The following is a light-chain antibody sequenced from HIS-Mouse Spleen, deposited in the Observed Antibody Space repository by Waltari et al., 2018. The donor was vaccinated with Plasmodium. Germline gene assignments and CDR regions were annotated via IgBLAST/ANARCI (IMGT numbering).Light chain of an antibody. V-gene: IGLV3-27*01. CDR1: VLAKKY. CDR2: KDS. CDR3: YSAADNNR. Sequence: SYELTQPSSVSVSPGQTARITCSGDVLAKKYARWFQQKPGQAPGLVIYKDSERPSGIPERFSGSSAWTTVTLTISGAQVEDEADYYCYSAADNNRFGGGTKLTVL. J-gene: IGLJ3*02.